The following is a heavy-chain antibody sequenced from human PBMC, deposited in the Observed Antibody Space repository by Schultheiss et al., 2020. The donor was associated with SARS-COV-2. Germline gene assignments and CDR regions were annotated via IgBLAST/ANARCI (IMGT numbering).Heavy chain of an antibody. V-gene: IGHV3-23*01. Sequence: GGSLRLSCAASGFTFSSYAMHWVRQAPGKGLEWVSAISGSGGSTYYADSVKGRFTISRDNAKNTLYLQMNSLRVEDTAVYYCARDQLGGFLDPWGQGTLVTVSS. CDR1: GFTFSSYA. J-gene: IGHJ5*02. CDR2: ISGSGGST. D-gene: IGHD3-10*01. CDR3: ARDQLGGFLDP.